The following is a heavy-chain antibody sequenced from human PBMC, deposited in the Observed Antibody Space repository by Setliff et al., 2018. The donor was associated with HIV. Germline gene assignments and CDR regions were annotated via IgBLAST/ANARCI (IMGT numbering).Heavy chain of an antibody. V-gene: IGHV4-38-2*01. J-gene: IGHJ5*02. Sequence: PSETLSLTCDFSGSSITTTYFWAWIRLPPGKGLEWVGSHYHDGTSFYNPSLKSRVTASLDTSKNQFSLKLQSVTAADTAVYYCARRAGNWGLNWFDPWGQGTQVTVSS. CDR2: HYHDGTS. D-gene: IGHD3-10*01. CDR1: GSSITTTYF. CDR3: ARRAGNWGLNWFDP.